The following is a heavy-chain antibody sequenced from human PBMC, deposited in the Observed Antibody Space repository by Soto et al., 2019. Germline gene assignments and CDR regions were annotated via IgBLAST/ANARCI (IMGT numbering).Heavy chain of an antibody. CDR2: IWYDGSNK. V-gene: IGHV3-33*08. J-gene: IGHJ5*02. Sequence: PVGSLRLSCVVSGFTFSSYGMHWVRQAPGKGLEWVAVIWYDGSNKYYADSVKGRFTISRDNAKNSLYLQMNSLRAEDTAVYYCARNSRWFDPWGQGTLVTVSS. D-gene: IGHD5-18*01. CDR3: ARNSRWFDP. CDR1: GFTFSSYG.